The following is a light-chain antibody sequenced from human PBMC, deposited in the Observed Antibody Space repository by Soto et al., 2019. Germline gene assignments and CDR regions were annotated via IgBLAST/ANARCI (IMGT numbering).Light chain of an antibody. Sequence: QSVLTQPPSASGTPGQRVTISCSGSSPNIGSNYVYWYQQLQGTAPKLLIYSDAQRPSGVPDRISGSKSGTSASLAIRGLRSEDEGDYYCAAWDDSLSGPVFGGGTKVTVL. V-gene: IGLV1-47*01. J-gene: IGLJ3*02. CDR2: SDA. CDR1: SPNIGSNY. CDR3: AAWDDSLSGPV.